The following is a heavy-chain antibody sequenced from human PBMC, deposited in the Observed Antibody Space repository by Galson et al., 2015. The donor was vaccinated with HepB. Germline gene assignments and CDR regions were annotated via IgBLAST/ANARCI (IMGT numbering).Heavy chain of an antibody. V-gene: IGHV3-30-3*01. Sequence: SLRLSCAASGFTFSSYAMHWVRQAPGKGLEWVAVISYDGSNKYYADSVKGRFTISRDNSKNTLYLQMNSLRAEDTAVYYCAREVIAVAGRTFDYWGQGTLVTVSS. CDR3: AREVIAVAGRTFDY. D-gene: IGHD6-19*01. CDR1: GFTFSSYA. CDR2: ISYDGSNK. J-gene: IGHJ4*02.